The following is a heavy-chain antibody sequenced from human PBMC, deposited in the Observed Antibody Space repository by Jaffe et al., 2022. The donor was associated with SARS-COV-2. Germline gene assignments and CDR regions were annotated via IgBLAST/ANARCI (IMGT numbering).Heavy chain of an antibody. V-gene: IGHV3-21*01. CDR1: GFTFSSYS. D-gene: IGHD5-12*01. Sequence: EVQLVESGGGLVKPGGSLRLSCAASGFTFSSYSMNWVRQAPGKGLEWVSSISSSSSYIYYADSVKGRFTISRDNAKNSLYLQMNSLRAEDTAVYYCARGLDIVATIGGLYYYGMDVWGQGTTVTVSS. CDR2: ISSSSSYI. J-gene: IGHJ6*02. CDR3: ARGLDIVATIGGLYYYGMDV.